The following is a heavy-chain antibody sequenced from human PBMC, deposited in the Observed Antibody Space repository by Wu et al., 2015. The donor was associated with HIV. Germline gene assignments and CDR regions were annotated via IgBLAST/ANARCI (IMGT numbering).Heavy chain of an antibody. V-gene: IGHV1-45*02. CDR1: GYTFTYRY. CDR3: ARSDSNSFFDY. CDR2: ITPFNGNT. Sequence: QMHLVQSGAEVKKTGSSVKVSCKASGYTFTYRYLHWVRQAPGQALEWMGWITPFNGNTNYAQKFQDRVTITRDRSMSTAYMELSSLRSEDTAMYYCARSDSNSFFDYVGQGTLVTVSS. D-gene: IGHD6-6*01. J-gene: IGHJ4*02.